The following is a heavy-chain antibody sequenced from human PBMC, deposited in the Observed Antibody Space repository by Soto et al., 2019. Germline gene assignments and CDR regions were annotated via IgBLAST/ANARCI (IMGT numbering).Heavy chain of an antibody. V-gene: IGHV1-18*01. J-gene: IGHJ6*02. CDR2: VSPYNGNT. CDR1: GYTFSTYG. CDR3: VRGGILEANRPYYYYGLDV. Sequence: ASVKVSCKVFGYTFSTYGLSWVRQAPGQGLEWMGWVSPYNGNTYYAPGLQGRVTMTTDTSTNTAYMSLRSLRSDDTAIYYCVRGGILEANRPYYYYGLDVWGQGTPVTVSS. D-gene: IGHD1-1*01.